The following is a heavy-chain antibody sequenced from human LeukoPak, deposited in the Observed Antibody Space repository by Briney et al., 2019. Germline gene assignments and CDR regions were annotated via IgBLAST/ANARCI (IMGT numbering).Heavy chain of an antibody. Sequence: TGGSLRLSCAGSGFTFSSYAMSWVRQASGKGLEWVSPISDSGGSTYYADSVKGRFTISRDNSKNTLYLQMNSLRAEDTAVYYCARVGYTSGWYRNWGQGTLVTVSS. CDR3: ARVGYTSGWYRN. V-gene: IGHV3-23*01. CDR1: GFTFSSYA. CDR2: ISDSGGST. J-gene: IGHJ4*02. D-gene: IGHD6-19*01.